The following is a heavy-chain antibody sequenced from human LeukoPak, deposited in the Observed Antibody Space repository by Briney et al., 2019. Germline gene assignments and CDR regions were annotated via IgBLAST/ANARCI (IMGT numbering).Heavy chain of an antibody. CDR2: INHSGST. Sequence: PSETLSLTCAVYGGSFSGYYWSWIRQPPGKGLEWIGEINHSGSTNYNPSLKSRVTISVDTSKNQFSLKLSSVTAADTAVYYCATPKELSSGSYSPARAFDIWGQGTMVTVSS. D-gene: IGHD3-10*01. V-gene: IGHV4-34*01. CDR3: ATPKELSSGSYSPARAFDI. J-gene: IGHJ3*02. CDR1: GGSFSGYY.